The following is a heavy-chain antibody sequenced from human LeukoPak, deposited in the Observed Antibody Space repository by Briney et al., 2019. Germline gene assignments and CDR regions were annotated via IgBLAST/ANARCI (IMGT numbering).Heavy chain of an antibody. CDR1: GFTVSSNY. D-gene: IGHD6-19*01. CDR2: IYSGGST. Sequence: PGGSLRLSCAASGFTVSSNYMSWVRQAPGKGLEWVSVIYSGGSTYYADSVKGRFTISRDNSKNTLYLQMSSLRAEDTAVYYCARLAGGGWYLKSYYFDYWGQGTLVTVSS. V-gene: IGHV3-53*01. J-gene: IGHJ4*02. CDR3: ARLAGGGWYLKSYYFDY.